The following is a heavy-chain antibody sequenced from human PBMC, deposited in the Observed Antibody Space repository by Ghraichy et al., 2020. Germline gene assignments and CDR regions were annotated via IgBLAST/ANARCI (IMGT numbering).Heavy chain of an antibody. Sequence: LSLTCTASGFTFSDYYMSWIRQAPGKGLEWVSYISSSGSTIYYADSVKGRFTISRDNAKNSLYLQMNSLRAEDTAVYYCARDYGGNVEDLPLDFNWFDPWGQGTLVTVSS. CDR1: GFTFSDYY. J-gene: IGHJ5*02. CDR3: ARDYGGNVEDLPLDFNWFDP. CDR2: ISSSGSTI. D-gene: IGHD4-23*01. V-gene: IGHV3-11*01.